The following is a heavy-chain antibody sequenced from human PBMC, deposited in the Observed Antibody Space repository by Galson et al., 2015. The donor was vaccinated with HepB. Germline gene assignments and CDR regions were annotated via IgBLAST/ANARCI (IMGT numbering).Heavy chain of an antibody. V-gene: IGHV3-9*01. D-gene: IGHD3-3*01. J-gene: IGHJ6*02. CDR1: GFTFDDYA. CDR3: AKDILRFSLYYAMDV. Sequence: SLRLSCAASGFTFDDYAMHWVRQAPGKGLEWVSGINWNSGSIGYADSVRGRFTISRDNAKKSVYLQMNSLRAEDTALYYCAKDILRFSLYYAMDVWGQGTTVTVSS. CDR2: INWNSGSI.